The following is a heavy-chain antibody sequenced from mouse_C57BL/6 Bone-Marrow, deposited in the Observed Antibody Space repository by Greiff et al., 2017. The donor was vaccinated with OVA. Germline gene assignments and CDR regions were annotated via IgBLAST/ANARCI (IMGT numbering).Heavy chain of an antibody. Sequence: EVKLVESGGDLVKPGGSLKLSCAASGFTFSSYGMSWVRQTPDKRLEWVATISSGGSYTYYPDSVKGRFTISRDNAKNTLYLQMSSLKSEDTAMYYWARHRGNYYGSSYGYFDVWGTGTTVTVSS. CDR1: GFTFSSYG. CDR2: ISSGGSYT. V-gene: IGHV5-6*01. CDR3: ARHRGNYYGSSYGYFDV. J-gene: IGHJ1*03. D-gene: IGHD1-1*01.